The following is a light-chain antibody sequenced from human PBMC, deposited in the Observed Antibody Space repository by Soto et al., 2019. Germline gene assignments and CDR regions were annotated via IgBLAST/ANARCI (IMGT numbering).Light chain of an antibody. CDR2: EVS. J-gene: IGLJ3*02. CDR3: NSYAGSNNWV. CDR1: SSDVGGYNY. V-gene: IGLV2-8*01. Sequence: QSVLTQPASVSGSPGQLITISCTGTSSDVGGYNYVSWYQQHPGKAPKLMIYEVSKRPSGVPDRFSGSKSGNTASLTVSGLQAEDEADYYCNSYAGSNNWVFGGGTKLTVL.